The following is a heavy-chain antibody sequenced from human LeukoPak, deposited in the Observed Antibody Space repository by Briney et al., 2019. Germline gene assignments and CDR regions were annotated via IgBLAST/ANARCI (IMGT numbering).Heavy chain of an antibody. V-gene: IGHV3-33*01. CDR2: IWNDGRNK. CDR3: AREWTRTGPFDY. Sequence: HWVRQXXXXGXEWVALIWNDGRNKYYADSVKGRSTISRDNSKNTLYLQMNSLRAEDTAVYYCAREWTRTGPFDYWGQGTLVTVSS. J-gene: IGHJ4*02. D-gene: IGHD3/OR15-3a*01.